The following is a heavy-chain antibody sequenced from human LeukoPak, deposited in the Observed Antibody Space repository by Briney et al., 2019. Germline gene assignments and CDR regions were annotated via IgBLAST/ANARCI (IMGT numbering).Heavy chain of an antibody. D-gene: IGHD1-26*01. CDR1: GFTFSSYG. CDR3: EKARVGATTSGY. J-gene: IGHJ4*02. V-gene: IGHV3-30*02. CDR2: IRYDGSNK. Sequence: GGSLRLSCAASGFTFSSYGMHWVRQAPGKGLEWVAFIRYDGSNKYYADSVKGRFTISRDNSKNTLYLQMNSLRAEDTAGYYCEKARVGATTSGYWGQGTLVTVSS.